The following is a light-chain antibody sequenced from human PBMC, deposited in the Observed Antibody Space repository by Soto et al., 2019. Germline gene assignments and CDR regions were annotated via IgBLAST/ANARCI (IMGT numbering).Light chain of an antibody. CDR2: DAS. CDR1: QSVSSY. CDR3: QQRNNGPPI. Sequence: EIVLTQSPATLSLSPGERATLSCRASQSVSSYLAWYQQKPGQAPRLLIYDASNRATGIPARFSGSGSGTDFTLTISSLEPEFFAVYYCQQRNNGPPIFGQGTRLEIK. V-gene: IGKV3-11*01. J-gene: IGKJ5*01.